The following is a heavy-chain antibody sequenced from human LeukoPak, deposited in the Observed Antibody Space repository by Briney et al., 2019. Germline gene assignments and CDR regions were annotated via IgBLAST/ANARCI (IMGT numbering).Heavy chain of an antibody. CDR1: GGSFSGCY. J-gene: IGHJ5*02. CDR2: INHSGST. CDR3: ARHYGP. V-gene: IGHV4-34*01. Sequence: PSETLSLTCAVYGGSFSGCYWSWIRQPPGKGLEWIGEINHSGSTYYNPSLKSRVTISVDTSKNQFSLKLNSVTAADTAVYYCARHYGPWGQGTLVTVSS. D-gene: IGHD3-16*01.